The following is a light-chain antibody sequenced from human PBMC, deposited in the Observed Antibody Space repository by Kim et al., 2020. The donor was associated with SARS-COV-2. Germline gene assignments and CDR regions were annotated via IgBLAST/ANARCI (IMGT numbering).Light chain of an antibody. CDR3: SSYTSSSTYV. J-gene: IGLJ1*01. CDR2: EVS. Sequence: QSALTQPASVSGSPGQSITIACTGTSSDVGGYNYVSWYQHHPGKAPKFMIYEVSNRPSGVSNRFSGSKSGNTASLTISGLQAADEADYYCSSYTSSSTYVFGTGTKVTVL. CDR1: SSDVGGYNY. V-gene: IGLV2-14*01.